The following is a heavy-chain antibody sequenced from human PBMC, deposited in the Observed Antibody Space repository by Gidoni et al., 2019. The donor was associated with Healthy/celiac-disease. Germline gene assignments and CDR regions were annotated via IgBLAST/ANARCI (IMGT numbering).Heavy chain of an antibody. CDR3: AKDCSYDSSGYSPNWFDP. V-gene: IGHV3-23*01. Sequence: EVQLLESGGGLVQPGGSLRLSCAASGFTFSSYAMSWVRQAPGKGLEWVSAISGSGGSTYYADSVKGRFTISRDNSKNTLYLQMNSLRAEDTAVYYCAKDCSYDSSGYSPNWFDPWGQGTLVTVSS. CDR1: GFTFSSYA. D-gene: IGHD3-22*01. CDR2: ISGSGGST. J-gene: IGHJ5*02.